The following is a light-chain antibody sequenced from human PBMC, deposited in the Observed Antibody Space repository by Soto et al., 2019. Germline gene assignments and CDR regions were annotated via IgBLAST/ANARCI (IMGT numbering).Light chain of an antibody. V-gene: IGLV2-14*01. CDR2: EVT. CDR1: SRDVGRFNF. CDR3: SSYTTRRSYV. J-gene: IGLJ1*01. Sequence: QSALTQPASVSGSPGQSITISCTATSRDVGRFNFVSWFQQHPAKAPKLLIYEVTKRPSGVSNRLSDSQFGKTASLTICGLQTQDEADYYCSSYTTRRSYVFGTGPKVTVL.